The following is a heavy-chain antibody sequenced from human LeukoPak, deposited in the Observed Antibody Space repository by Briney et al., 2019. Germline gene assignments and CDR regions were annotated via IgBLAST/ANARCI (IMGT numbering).Heavy chain of an antibody. J-gene: IGHJ4*02. D-gene: IGHD1-26*01. V-gene: IGHV1-18*01. CDR3: ARGGTYYPCIDY. Sequence: ASVKVSCKASGYTFTSSYINWVRQAPGQRLEWMGWISAYNGRTNYEQKFQGRVTMTTDSSTSTAYMDLTSLRSDDTAVYYCARGGTYYPCIDYWGQGTLVTVSS. CDR1: GYTFTSSY. CDR2: ISAYNGRT.